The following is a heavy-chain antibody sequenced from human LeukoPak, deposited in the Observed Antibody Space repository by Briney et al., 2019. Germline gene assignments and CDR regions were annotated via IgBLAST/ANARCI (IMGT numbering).Heavy chain of an antibody. V-gene: IGHV3-49*04. CDR1: GFTFGDYA. J-gene: IGHJ4*02. CDR2: IRSKAYGGTT. Sequence: GGSLRLSCTASGFTFGDYAMSWVRQAPGKGLEWVGFIRSKAYGGTTEYAASVKGRFTISRDDSKRIAYLQMNSLKTEDTAVYYCTRDRGTYYDFWSGYYPFDYWGQGTLVTVSS. CDR3: TRDRGTYYDFWSGYYPFDY. D-gene: IGHD3-3*01.